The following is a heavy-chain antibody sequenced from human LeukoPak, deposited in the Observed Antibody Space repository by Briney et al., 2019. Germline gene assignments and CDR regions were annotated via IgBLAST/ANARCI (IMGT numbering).Heavy chain of an antibody. Sequence: PGGSLRLSCAASGFTFSSCSMSWVRQAPGKGLEWVSAISGSGGSTYYADSVKGRFTTSRDNSKNTLYLQMNSLRAEDTAVYYCAKVTMVRGVIIPDAFDIWGQGTMVTVSS. CDR1: GFTFSSCS. D-gene: IGHD3-10*01. CDR3: AKVTMVRGVIIPDAFDI. CDR2: ISGSGGST. J-gene: IGHJ3*02. V-gene: IGHV3-23*01.